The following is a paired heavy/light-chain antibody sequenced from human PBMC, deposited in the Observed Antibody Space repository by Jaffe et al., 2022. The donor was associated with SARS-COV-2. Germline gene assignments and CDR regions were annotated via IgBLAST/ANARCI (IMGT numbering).Light chain of an antibody. CDR2: LGS. Sequence: DIVMTQSPLSLPVTPGEPASISCRSSQSLLHSNGYNYLDWYLQKPGQSPQLLIYLGSNRASGVPDRFSGSGSGTDFTLKISRVEAEDVGVYYCMQALQTHRTFGQGTKVEIK. CDR3: MQALQTHRT. CDR1: QSLLHSNGYNY. J-gene: IGKJ1*01. V-gene: IGKV2-28*01.
Heavy chain of an antibody. CDR3: ARGHGISHEGSSSNLDYYYGMDV. Sequence: QVQLVQSGAEVKKPGSSVKVSCKASGGTFSSYAISWVRQAPGQGLEWMGGIIPIFGTANYAQKFQGRVTITADESTSTAYMELSSLRSEDTAVYYCARGHGISHEGSSSNLDYYYGMDVWGQGTTVTVSS. D-gene: IGHD6-6*01. CDR1: GGTFSSYA. V-gene: IGHV1-69*01. CDR2: IIPIFGTA. J-gene: IGHJ6*02.